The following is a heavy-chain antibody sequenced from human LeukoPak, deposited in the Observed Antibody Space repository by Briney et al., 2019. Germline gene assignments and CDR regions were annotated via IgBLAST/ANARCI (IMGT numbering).Heavy chain of an antibody. J-gene: IGHJ4*02. D-gene: IGHD7-27*01. Sequence: GGSLRLSCTVSGFTFSTYSMNWVRQAPGKGLEWVSYISRSTGIISYADSVKGRFTISTDNAKNSLYLEMNSLRDEDTAVYFCARDLHWAFDFWGQGTLVTVSS. CDR1: GFTFSTYS. CDR2: ISRSTGII. CDR3: ARDLHWAFDF. V-gene: IGHV3-48*02.